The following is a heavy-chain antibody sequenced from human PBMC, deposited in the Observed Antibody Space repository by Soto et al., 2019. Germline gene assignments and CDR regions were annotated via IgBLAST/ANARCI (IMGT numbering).Heavy chain of an antibody. J-gene: IGHJ5*02. CDR1: GGSISSYY. Sequence: SETLSLTCTVSGGSISSYYWSWIRQPPGKGLEWIGYIYYSGSTNYNPSLKSRVTISVDTSKNQFSLKLSSVTAADTAVYYCARASYGTVVTPGWFDPWGQGTLVTVSS. D-gene: IGHD2-21*02. V-gene: IGHV4-59*01. CDR2: IYYSGST. CDR3: ARASYGTVVTPGWFDP.